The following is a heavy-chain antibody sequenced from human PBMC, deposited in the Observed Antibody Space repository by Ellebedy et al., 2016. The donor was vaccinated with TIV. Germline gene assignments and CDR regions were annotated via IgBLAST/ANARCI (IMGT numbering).Heavy chain of an antibody. CDR3: TRGYSGSLYFDL. D-gene: IGHD1-26*01. Sequence: GESPKISCVASGFTLSNYWMNWVRQAPGKGLEWVASIKYDGIEKLNVDSVTGRFTISRDNAKNSLHLQVNSLRAEDTAVYFCTRGYSGSLYFDLWGRGALVTVSS. J-gene: IGHJ2*01. CDR1: GFTLSNYW. CDR2: IKYDGIEK. V-gene: IGHV3-7*03.